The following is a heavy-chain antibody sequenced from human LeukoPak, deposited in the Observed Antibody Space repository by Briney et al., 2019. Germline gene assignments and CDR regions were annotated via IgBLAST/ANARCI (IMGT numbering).Heavy chain of an antibody. Sequence: GRSLRLSCAASGFTFDDYGMSWVRQAPGKGLEWVSGINWNGGSTGYADSVKGRLTISRDKDRNSLYLEMNSLRAEDTALYYCARASNDFWSGYYPHWGQGTLVTVSS. CDR3: ARASNDFWSGYYPH. CDR2: INWNGGST. D-gene: IGHD3-3*01. V-gene: IGHV3-20*04. CDR1: GFTFDDYG. J-gene: IGHJ4*02.